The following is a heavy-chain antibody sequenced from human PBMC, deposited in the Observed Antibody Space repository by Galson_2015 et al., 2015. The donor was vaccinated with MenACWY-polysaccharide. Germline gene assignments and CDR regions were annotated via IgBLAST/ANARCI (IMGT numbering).Heavy chain of an antibody. CDR3: ARGGGRFPENYYFDY. V-gene: IGHV3-74*01. Sequence: SLRLSCAASGFTFNTHWMHWVRQAPGKGLLWVSRINRDGSNTDYADSVKGRFTISRDNAKSTLYLQMNSLSAEDTAVYYCARGGGRFPENYYFDYWGQGTLVTVSS. CDR2: INRDGSNT. J-gene: IGHJ4*02. D-gene: IGHD3-16*01. CDR1: GFTFNTHW.